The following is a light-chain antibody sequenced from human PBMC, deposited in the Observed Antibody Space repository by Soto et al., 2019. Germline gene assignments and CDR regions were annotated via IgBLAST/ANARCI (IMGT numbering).Light chain of an antibody. V-gene: IGLV2-8*01. CDR1: SSDVGGYNY. J-gene: IGLJ1*01. CDR2: EVS. Sequence: QSALTQPPSASGCPGQSVTISCTGTSSDVGGYNYVSWYQQHPGKAPKLMIYEVSKRPSGVPDRFSGSKSGNTASLTVSGLQAEDEADYYCSSYVGRNHHVFGTGTKVPVL. CDR3: SSYVGRNHHV.